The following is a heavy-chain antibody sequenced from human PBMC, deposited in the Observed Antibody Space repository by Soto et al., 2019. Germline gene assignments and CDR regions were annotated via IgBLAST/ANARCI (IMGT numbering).Heavy chain of an antibody. CDR3: ATSPYCSSTSCYRQNWFDP. CDR1: GGSISSGGYY. D-gene: IGHD2-2*01. CDR2: IYYSGST. Sequence: SETLSLTCTDSGGSISSGGYYWSWIRQHPGKGLEWIGYIYYSGSTYYNPSLKSRVTISVDTSKNQFSLKLSSVTAADTAVYYCATSPYCSSTSCYRQNWFDPWGQGTLVPVSS. V-gene: IGHV4-31*03. J-gene: IGHJ5*02.